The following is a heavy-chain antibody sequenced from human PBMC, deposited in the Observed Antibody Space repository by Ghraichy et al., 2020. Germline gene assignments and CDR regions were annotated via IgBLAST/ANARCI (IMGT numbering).Heavy chain of an antibody. CDR3: ARGDFLTGYYKNAFDI. V-gene: IGHV3-66*01. CDR2: IYSGGST. CDR1: GFTVSSNY. Sequence: GGSLRLSCAASGFTVSSNYMSWVRQAPGKGLEWVSVIYSGGSTYYADSVKGRFTISRDNSKNTLYLQMNSLRAEDTAVYYCARGDFLTGYYKNAFDIWGQGTMVTVSS. J-gene: IGHJ3*02. D-gene: IGHD3-9*01.